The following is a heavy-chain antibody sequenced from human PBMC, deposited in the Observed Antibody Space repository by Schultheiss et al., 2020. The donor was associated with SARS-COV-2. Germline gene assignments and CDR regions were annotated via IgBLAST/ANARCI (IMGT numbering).Heavy chain of an antibody. J-gene: IGHJ4*02. V-gene: IGHV4-34*01. CDR3: ARGGASSLPFDY. Sequence: SETLSLTCAVYGGSFSGYYWSWIRQPPGKGLEWIGEINHSGSTNYNPSLKSRVTISVDMSKNQFSLMLSSVTAADTAVYFCARGGASSLPFDYWGQGALVTVSS. CDR1: GGSFSGYY. D-gene: IGHD6-13*01. CDR2: INHSGST.